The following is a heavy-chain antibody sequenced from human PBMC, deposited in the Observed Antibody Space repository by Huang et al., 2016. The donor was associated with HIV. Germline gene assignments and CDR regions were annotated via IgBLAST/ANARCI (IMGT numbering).Heavy chain of an antibody. V-gene: IGHV4-34*02. Sequence: QVQLQQWGARLLRPWETLSLTCAVYGESVSDYYWSWIRQPPGRGLEWIGQINHSGGTNYKASLQSRVAISADTSKNQFSLKLNFVTTADTAIYYCTRGRGLLGPVDSWGRGTLVTVSS. D-gene: IGHD2-8*02. J-gene: IGHJ4*02. CDR1: GESVSDYY. CDR2: INHSGGT. CDR3: TRGRGLLGPVDS.